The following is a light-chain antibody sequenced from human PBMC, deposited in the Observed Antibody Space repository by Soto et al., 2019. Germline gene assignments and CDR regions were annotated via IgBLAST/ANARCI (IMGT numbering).Light chain of an antibody. Sequence: QSALTQPPSASGSPGQSVTISCTGTSSDVGSYNYVSWYQQHPAKAPKLMIYEVSKRPSGVPDRFSGSKSGNTASLTVSGLQAEDEADYYCSSYAGGDNFGVFGGGTKLTVL. CDR1: SSDVGSYNY. CDR3: SSYAGGDNFGV. V-gene: IGLV2-8*01. CDR2: EVS. J-gene: IGLJ2*01.